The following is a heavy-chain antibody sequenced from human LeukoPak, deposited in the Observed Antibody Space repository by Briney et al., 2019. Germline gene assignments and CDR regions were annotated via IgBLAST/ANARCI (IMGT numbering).Heavy chain of an antibody. CDR3: ARHYAWIQLWKQFNYFDY. J-gene: IGHJ4*02. V-gene: IGHV4-34*01. CDR1: GGSFSGYY. D-gene: IGHD5-18*01. Sequence: SETLSLTCAVYGGSFSGYYWSWIRQPPGKGLEWIGEINHSGSANYNPSLKSRVTISVDTSKNQFSLKLGSVTAADTAVYYCARHYAWIQLWKQFNYFDYWGQGTLVTVSS. CDR2: INHSGSA.